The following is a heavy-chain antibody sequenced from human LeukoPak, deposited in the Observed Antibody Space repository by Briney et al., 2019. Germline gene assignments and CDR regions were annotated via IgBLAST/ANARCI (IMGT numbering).Heavy chain of an antibody. J-gene: IGHJ4*02. CDR1: GGSFSGYY. CDR3: ARGVCSSTSCEPFDY. CDR2: INHSGST. D-gene: IGHD2-2*01. V-gene: IGHV4-34*01. Sequence: SETLSLTCAVYGGSFSGYYWSWIRQPPGKGLEWIGEINHSGSTNYNPSLKSRVTISVDTSKNQFSLKLGSVTAADTAVYYCARGVCSSTSCEPFDYWGQGTLVTVSS.